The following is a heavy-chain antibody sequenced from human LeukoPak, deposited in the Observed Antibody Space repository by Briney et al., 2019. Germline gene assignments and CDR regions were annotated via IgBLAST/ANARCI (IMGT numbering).Heavy chain of an antibody. D-gene: IGHD3-9*01. CDR1: GYTLTELS. J-gene: IGHJ6*02. V-gene: IGHV1-24*01. Sequence: ASVKVSCKVSGYTLTELSMHWVRQAPGKGLEWMGGFDPEDGETIYAQKFQGRVTMTEDTSTDTAYMELSSLRSEDTAVYYCARKGYDILTGYYSPTVWYYGMDVWGQGTTVTVSS. CDR2: FDPEDGET. CDR3: ARKGYDILTGYYSPTVWYYGMDV.